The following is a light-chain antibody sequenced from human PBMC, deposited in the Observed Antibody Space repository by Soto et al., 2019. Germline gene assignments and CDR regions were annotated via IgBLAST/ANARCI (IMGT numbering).Light chain of an antibody. V-gene: IGLV1-44*01. J-gene: IGLJ3*02. Sequence: QSALTQPPSASGTPGQRVTISCSGGSSNIGSNTVTWYQHLPGTAPKLLISTDNQRPSGVPDRFSGSKSGTSASLAISGLQSGDEADYYCAAWDGSLSGWVFGGGTKLTVL. CDR3: AAWDGSLSGWV. CDR1: SSNIGSNT. CDR2: TDN.